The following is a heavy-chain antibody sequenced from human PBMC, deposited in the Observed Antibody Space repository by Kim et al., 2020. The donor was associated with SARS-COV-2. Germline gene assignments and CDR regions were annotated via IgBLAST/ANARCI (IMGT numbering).Heavy chain of an antibody. V-gene: IGHV4-59*01. Sequence: SETLSLTCTVSGGSISSYYWSWIRQPPGKGLEWIGYIYYSGNTNYNPSLKSRVTISVDTSKNQFSLKLSSVTAADTGVYYCARVRGSGLFYYYYFGMDVWGRGTTVTVFS. CDR3: ARVRGSGLFYYYYFGMDV. J-gene: IGHJ6*04. D-gene: IGHD3-10*01. CDR2: IYYSGNT. CDR1: GGSISSYY.